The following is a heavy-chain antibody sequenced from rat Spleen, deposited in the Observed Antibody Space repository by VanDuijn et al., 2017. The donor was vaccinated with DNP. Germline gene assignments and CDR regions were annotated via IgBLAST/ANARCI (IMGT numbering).Heavy chain of an antibody. Sequence: EVQLVESGGGLVRPGRSLKLSCAASGFIFSNYHMAWVRRAPTKGLEWVASISSDVTNTYYGSSVKGRFTISRDKAKSTLYLQMNSLRSEDMATYYCASGGGGIWFAYWGQGTLVTVSS. CDR2: ISSDVTNT. J-gene: IGHJ3*01. CDR3: ASGGGGIWFAY. CDR1: GFIFSNYH. V-gene: IGHV5-22*01. D-gene: IGHD1-11*01.